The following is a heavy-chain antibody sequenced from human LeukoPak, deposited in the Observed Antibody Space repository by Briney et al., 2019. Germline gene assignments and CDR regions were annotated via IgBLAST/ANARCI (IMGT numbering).Heavy chain of an antibody. D-gene: IGHD6-13*01. CDR3: ARCSSSWAYWYFDL. V-gene: IGHV4-30-4*01. CDR1: GGSISSGDYY. J-gene: IGHJ2*01. CDR2: IYYSGST. Sequence: PSQTLSLTCTVSGGSISSGDYYWSWIRQPPGKGLEWIGYIYYSGSTYYNPSLKSRVTISVDTSKNQFSLKLSSVTAADTAVYYCARCSSSWAYWYFDLWGRGTLVTVSS.